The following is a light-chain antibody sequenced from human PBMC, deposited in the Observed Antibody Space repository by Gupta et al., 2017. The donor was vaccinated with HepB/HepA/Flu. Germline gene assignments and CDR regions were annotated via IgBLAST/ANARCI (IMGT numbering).Light chain of an antibody. J-gene: IGKJ4*01. V-gene: IGKV1-9*01. CDR3: QQLNTYPLT. CDR1: QGINTY. Sequence: DIQLTQSPSFLSASVGDRVTITCRASQGINTYLAWYQQKPGKGPKLLIYTASTLQSGVPSRFSGSGSGTEFTLTISSLQPEDSATYHCQQLNTYPLTFGGGTKVEI. CDR2: TAS.